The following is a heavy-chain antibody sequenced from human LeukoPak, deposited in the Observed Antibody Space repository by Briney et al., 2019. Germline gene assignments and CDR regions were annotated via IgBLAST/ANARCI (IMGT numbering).Heavy chain of an antibody. Sequence: ASVKVSCKASGYTFTSYYMQWVRQAPGQGLEWMGIINPSGGSTSYAQKFQGRVTMTRDMSTSTVYMELSSLRSEDTAVYYCARVTAMGTSPLDYWGQGTLVTVSS. CDR2: INPSGGST. J-gene: IGHJ4*02. CDR3: ARVTAMGTSPLDY. CDR1: GYTFTSYY. D-gene: IGHD5-18*01. V-gene: IGHV1-46*01.